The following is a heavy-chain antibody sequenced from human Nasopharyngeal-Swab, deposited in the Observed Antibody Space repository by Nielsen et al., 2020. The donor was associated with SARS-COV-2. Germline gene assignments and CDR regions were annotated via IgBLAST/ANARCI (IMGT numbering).Heavy chain of an antibody. V-gene: IGHV1-46*02. CDR1: GYTFNSHY. J-gene: IGHJ4*02. Sequence: ASVKVSCKASGYTFNSHYMHWLRQAPGQGPEWMGIINPSGGGTSYAQKFQGRVTMTSDMSTTTVYMELSSLRSEDTAVYYCARDCFFDGSDSSVIDHWGQGTSVTVSS. D-gene: IGHD1-26*01. CDR2: INPSGGGT. CDR3: ARDCFFDGSDSSVIDH.